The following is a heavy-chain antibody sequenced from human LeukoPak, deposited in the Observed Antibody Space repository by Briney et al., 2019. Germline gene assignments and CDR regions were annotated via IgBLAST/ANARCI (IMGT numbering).Heavy chain of an antibody. Sequence: ASVKVSCKASGYAFTGYYMHWVRQAPGQGLEWMGWINPNSGGTNYAQKFQGRVTMTRDTSISTAYMELSRLRSDDTAVYYCAREWLMVRGVRRPYFDYWGQGTLVTVSS. CDR3: AREWLMVRGVRRPYFDY. V-gene: IGHV1-2*02. CDR1: GYAFTGYY. J-gene: IGHJ4*02. CDR2: INPNSGGT. D-gene: IGHD3-10*01.